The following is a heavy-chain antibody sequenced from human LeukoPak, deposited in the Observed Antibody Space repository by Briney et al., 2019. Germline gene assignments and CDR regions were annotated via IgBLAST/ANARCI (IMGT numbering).Heavy chain of an antibody. J-gene: IGHJ4*02. CDR2: VYYRGSA. CDR3: ARASSGYDFTFDY. D-gene: IGHD5-12*01. CDR1: GASIHDDH. V-gene: IGHV4-59*12. Sequence: PSETLSLTCTVSGASIHDDHFTWIRQPPGRGLEWIGFVYYRGSAKYNPSLESRVTISVDTSKKQISLILKSVTAADTAVYYCARASSGYDFTFDYWGQGTLVTVSS.